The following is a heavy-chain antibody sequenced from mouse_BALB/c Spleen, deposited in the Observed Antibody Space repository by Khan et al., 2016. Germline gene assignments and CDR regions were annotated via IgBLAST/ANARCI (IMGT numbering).Heavy chain of an antibody. D-gene: IGHD2-14*01. V-gene: IGHV5-4*02. CDR2: ISDGGSYT. Sequence: EVELVESGGGLVKPGGSLKLSCAPSGFTFSDYYMYWVRQTPEKRLEWVATISDGGSYTYYPDSVKGRFTISRDNAKNNLYLQMSSLKSEDTAMYYCARDDRWFAYWGQGTLVTVSA. CDR3: ARDDRWFAY. CDR1: GFTFSDYY. J-gene: IGHJ3*01.